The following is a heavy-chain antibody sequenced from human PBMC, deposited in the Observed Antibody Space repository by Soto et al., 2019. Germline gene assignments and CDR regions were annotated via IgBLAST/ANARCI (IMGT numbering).Heavy chain of an antibody. Sequence: GGSLRLSCTASGSAFNTFSRNWVRQAPGKGLEWVSSINEDSTYIYYADSLRGRITISRDNAKDSLFLQMNSLRPDDTAVYYCVRDLGRSFRSGYMDIWGDGATVTVSS. D-gene: IGHD3-9*01. CDR3: VRDLGRSFRSGYMDI. CDR2: INEDSTYI. CDR1: GSAFNTFS. V-gene: IGHV3-21*01. J-gene: IGHJ6*03.